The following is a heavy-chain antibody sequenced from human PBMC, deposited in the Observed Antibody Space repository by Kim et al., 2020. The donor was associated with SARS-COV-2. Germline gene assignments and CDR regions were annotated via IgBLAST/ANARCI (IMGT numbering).Heavy chain of an antibody. J-gene: IGHJ4*02. V-gene: IGHV4-39*01. CDR2: IYDSGST. CDR3: AGRAVKFFLPDY. CDR1: GGTISSSSYY. Sequence: SETLSLTCTVSGGTISSSSYYWGWIRQPPGKGREWIRSIYDSGSTYYNPSLKSRVTISVDTYKNQFSLKLTPVTAADTAVYCCAGRAVKFFLPDYWGQ. D-gene: IGHD3-16*02.